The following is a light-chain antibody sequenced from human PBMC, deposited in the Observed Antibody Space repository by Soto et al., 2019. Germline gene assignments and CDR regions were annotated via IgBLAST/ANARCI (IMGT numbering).Light chain of an antibody. V-gene: IGKV3-11*01. CDR1: QSVSSH. CDR2: DAS. J-gene: IGKJ1*01. CDR3: GQRTTWPWT. Sequence: EIVLTQSPGTLSLSPGERATLSCRASQSVSSHLAWYQQKPGQAPRLLIYDASNRATGIPARFSGSGSGTDFTLTISSIEPEDFAVSHCGQRTTWPWTCGQGSKVEIK.